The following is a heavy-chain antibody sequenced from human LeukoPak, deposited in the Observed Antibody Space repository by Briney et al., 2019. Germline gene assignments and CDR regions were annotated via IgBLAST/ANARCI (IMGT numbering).Heavy chain of an antibody. V-gene: IGHV3-33*01. Sequence: PGGSLRLSCAASGFTFSSYGMHWVRQAPGKGLEWVAVIWYDGSNKYYADSVKGRFTISRDNSKNTLYLQMNSLRAEDTAVYYCARVGYYYGSGSYYNDFDYWGQGTLVTVSS. D-gene: IGHD3-10*01. CDR1: GFTFSSYG. CDR3: ARVGYYYGSGSYYNDFDY. CDR2: IWYDGSNK. J-gene: IGHJ4*02.